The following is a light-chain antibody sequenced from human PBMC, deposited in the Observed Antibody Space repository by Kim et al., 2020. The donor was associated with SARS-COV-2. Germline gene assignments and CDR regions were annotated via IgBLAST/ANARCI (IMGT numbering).Light chain of an antibody. J-gene: IGKJ4*01. Sequence: LGDRVTLTCRDSQGISSYLAWYQHKPWKAPKLLIYAASTLQSGVPARFSGSGSGTDFTLPISSLQPDDFATDYCQQLNSYPLTFGRGTKVDIK. CDR3: QQLNSYPLT. CDR2: AAS. CDR1: QGISSY. V-gene: IGKV1-9*01.